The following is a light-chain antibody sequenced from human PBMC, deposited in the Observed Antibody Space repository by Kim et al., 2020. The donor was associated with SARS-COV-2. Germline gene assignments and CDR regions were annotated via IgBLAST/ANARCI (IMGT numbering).Light chain of an antibody. CDR2: AAS. CDR3: QQSYSTPRT. J-gene: IGKJ1*01. CDR1: QSIYYY. Sequence: ASVGDRVTITCRASQSIYYYLSWYQQKPGKAPELLIYAASSLHSGVPSRFSGSGSGTDFTLTISSLQPEDFATYYCQQSYSTPRTFGQGTKVEIK. V-gene: IGKV1-39*01.